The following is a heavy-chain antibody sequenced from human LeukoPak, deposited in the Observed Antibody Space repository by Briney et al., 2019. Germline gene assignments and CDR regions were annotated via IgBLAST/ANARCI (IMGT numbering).Heavy chain of an antibody. CDR1: GFTFSSYA. CDR2: ISGSGVST. Sequence: GGSLRLSCAASGFTFSSYAMSGVRQAPGKGLEGGSAISGSGVSTYYADSVKGGFPISRDNSKTTLYLQMKSLRAEAKAVYYCAKVTVLAVFSDMGFDYWGQGTLVTVSS. D-gene: IGHD3-9*01. CDR3: AKVTVLAVFSDMGFDY. V-gene: IGHV3-23*01. J-gene: IGHJ4*02.